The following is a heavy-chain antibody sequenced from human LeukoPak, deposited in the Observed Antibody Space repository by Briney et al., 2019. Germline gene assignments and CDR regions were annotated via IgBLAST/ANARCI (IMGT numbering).Heavy chain of an antibody. CDR1: GGSISSYY. CDR2: IYYSGST. D-gene: IGHD6-19*01. J-gene: IGHJ6*02. CDR3: ARWVGGWPSGYYYGMDV. Sequence: SETLSLTCXVSGGSISSYYXSWLRQPPGKGLEWIGYIYYSGSTNYNPSLKSRVTISVDTSKNQFSLKLSSVTAADTAVYYCARWVGGWPSGYYYGMDVWGQGTTVTVSS. V-gene: IGHV4-59*01.